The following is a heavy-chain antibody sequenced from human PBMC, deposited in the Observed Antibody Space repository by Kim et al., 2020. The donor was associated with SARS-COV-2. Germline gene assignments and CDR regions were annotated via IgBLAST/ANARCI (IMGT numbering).Heavy chain of an antibody. J-gene: IGHJ4*01. V-gene: IGHV4-34*01. Sequence: SETLSLTCAVYGGSFSGYYWSWIRQPPGKGLEWIREINHSGSTNYNPSLKSRVAISVDTSKNHFSLKLSSVTAADTAVYYCSRGQRSRSWVGQDFFDYWG. CDR3: SRGQRSRSWVGQDFFDY. CDR1: GGSFSGYY. CDR2: INHSGST. D-gene: IGHD6-13*01.